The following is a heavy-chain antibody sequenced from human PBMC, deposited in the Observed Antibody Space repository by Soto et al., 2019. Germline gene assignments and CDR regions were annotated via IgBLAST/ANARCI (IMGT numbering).Heavy chain of an antibody. J-gene: IGHJ5*02. Sequence: SVKVSCKASGVTFSSYASSWVRQAPGQRLEWMGGIIPIFGTANYAQKFQGRVTITADESTSTAYMELSSLRSEDTAVYYCAPIGYCSGGSCSRVGFDPWGQGTLVTVS. D-gene: IGHD2-15*01. CDR3: APIGYCSGGSCSRVGFDP. CDR1: GVTFSSYA. CDR2: IIPIFGTA. V-gene: IGHV1-69*13.